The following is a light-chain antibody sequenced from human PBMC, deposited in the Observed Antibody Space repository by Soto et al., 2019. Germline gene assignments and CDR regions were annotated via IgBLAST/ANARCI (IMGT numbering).Light chain of an antibody. CDR3: ATWDSNTRV. J-gene: IGLJ3*02. CDR1: SGHSSYI. V-gene: IGLV4-60*02. CDR2: LEGSGSY. Sequence: QLVLTQSSSASASLGSSVKLTCTLSSGHSSYIIAWHQQQPGKAPRYLMKLEGSGSYNKGSGVPDRFSGSSSGADRYLTISNLHFEDEADYYCATWDSNTRVFGGGPKLTVL.